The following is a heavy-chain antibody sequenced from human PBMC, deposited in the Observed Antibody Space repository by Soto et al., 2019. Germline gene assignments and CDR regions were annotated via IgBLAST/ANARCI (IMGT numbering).Heavy chain of an antibody. J-gene: IGHJ6*02. Sequence: GGSLRLSCAASGFTFSSYAMSWVRQAPGKGLEWVSAISGSGGSTYYADSVKGRFTISRDNSKNTLYLQMNSLRAEDTAVYYCAKEEAGGSYYYYYYGMDVGGQGTTVTVSS. CDR3: AKEEAGGSYYYYYYGMDV. CDR1: GFTFSSYA. CDR2: ISGSGGST. V-gene: IGHV3-23*01. D-gene: IGHD1-26*01.